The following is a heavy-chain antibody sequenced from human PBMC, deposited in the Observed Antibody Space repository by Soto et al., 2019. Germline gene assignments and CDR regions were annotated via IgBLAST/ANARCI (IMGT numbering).Heavy chain of an antibody. CDR3: AIGYGRNFDY. CDR2: IYYSGTT. V-gene: IGHV4-39*07. J-gene: IGHJ4*02. CDR1: GGSINTNGYY. Sequence: SETLSLTCTVSGGSINTNGYYWAWIRQPPGKGLEWIGNIYYSGTTYYNSSLKSRVTISSDRSKNQFSLKLSSVTAADTAVYYCAIGYGRNFDYWGQGTLVTVSS. D-gene: IGHD5-18*01.